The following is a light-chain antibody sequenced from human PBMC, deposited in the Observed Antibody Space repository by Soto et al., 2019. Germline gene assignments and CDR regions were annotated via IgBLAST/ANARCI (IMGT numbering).Light chain of an antibody. V-gene: IGLV1-44*01. CDR1: SSNIGGNI. J-gene: IGLJ2*01. CDR2: GND. Sequence: VLTQPPSASGTPGQSVTISCSGSSSNIGGNIVNWYQQLPGTAPKLLIFGNDQRPSWVPDRFSGSKSGTSASLAISGLQSEDEANYYCAAWDDSLNGVVFGGGTKVTVL. CDR3: AAWDDSLNGVV.